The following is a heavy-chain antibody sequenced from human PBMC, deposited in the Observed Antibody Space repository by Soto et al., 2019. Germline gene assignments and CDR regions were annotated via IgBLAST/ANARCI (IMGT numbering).Heavy chain of an antibody. CDR2: INAGNGNT. Sequence: GASVKVFCKASGYTFTSYAMHLGRQAPGQRLEWMGWINAGNGNTKYSQKFQGRVTITRDTSASTAYMELSSLRSEDTAVYYCARGPPNNYYDSSGRRGWFDPWGQGTLVTVSS. J-gene: IGHJ5*02. V-gene: IGHV1-3*01. CDR3: ARGPPNNYYDSSGRRGWFDP. D-gene: IGHD3-22*01. CDR1: GYTFTSYA.